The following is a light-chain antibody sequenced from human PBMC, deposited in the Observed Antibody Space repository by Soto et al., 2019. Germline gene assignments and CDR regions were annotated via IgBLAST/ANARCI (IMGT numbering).Light chain of an antibody. CDR3: QQYGTSPQYT. CDR1: QSVSSSD. CDR2: GAS. J-gene: IGKJ2*01. Sequence: EIVLTQSPGTLSLSPGEWATLSCRASQSVSSSDLAWYQQKPGQAPRLLIYGASSRATGIPDRFSGSGSGTNFTLTSSRLESEDLAVYYCQQYGTSPQYTFGQGTKLEIK. V-gene: IGKV3-20*01.